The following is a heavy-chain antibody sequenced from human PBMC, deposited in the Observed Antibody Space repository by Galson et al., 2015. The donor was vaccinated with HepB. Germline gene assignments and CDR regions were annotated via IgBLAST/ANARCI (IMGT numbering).Heavy chain of an antibody. J-gene: IGHJ4*02. CDR2: IYPGDSDT. D-gene: IGHD6-13*01. V-gene: IGHV5-51*01. Sequence: QSGAEVKKPGESLQISCKGSGYRFSSYWIAWVRQMPGKGLEWMGIIYPGDSDTRYSPSFQGQVTISADKSIRTAYLQWSSLKASDSAMYYCARHGGYSTGWYITAIDYWGQGTPVTVSS. CDR1: GYRFSSYW. CDR3: ARHGGYSTGWYITAIDY.